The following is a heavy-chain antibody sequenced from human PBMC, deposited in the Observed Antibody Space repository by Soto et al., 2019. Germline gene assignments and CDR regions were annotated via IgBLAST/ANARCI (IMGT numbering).Heavy chain of an antibody. CDR2: TCYRSKWYN. CDR1: GDSVSSNSAA. V-gene: IGHV6-1*01. CDR3: ASSTHGSGSLMGYFDY. D-gene: IGHD3-10*01. J-gene: IGHJ4*02. Sequence: SQTLSLTCAISGDSVSSNSAAWNWIRQSPSRGLEWLGRTCYRSKWYNDYAVSVKSRITINPDTSKNQFSLQLNSVTPEDTAVYYCASSTHGSGSLMGYFDYWGQGTLVTVSS.